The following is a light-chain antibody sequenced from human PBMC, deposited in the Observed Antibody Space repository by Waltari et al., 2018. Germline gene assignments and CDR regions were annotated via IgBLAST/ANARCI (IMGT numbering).Light chain of an antibody. CDR3: YSSTDNSGI. V-gene: IGLV3-27*01. CDR1: VLTKKY. J-gene: IGLJ2*01. Sequence: SYELTPPSSVSVSPGKTAKITCSGDVLTKKYARWFQQKPGQSPVLMIYKDSERPSRIPERFSGSSSGATVTLTITGAQVEDEADYYCYSSTDNSGIFGGGTTLTVL. CDR2: KDS.